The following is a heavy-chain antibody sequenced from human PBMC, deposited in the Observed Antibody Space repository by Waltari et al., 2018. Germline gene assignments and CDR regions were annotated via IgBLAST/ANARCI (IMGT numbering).Heavy chain of an antibody. CDR2: IIPIFGTAP. CDR1: GGPFGSYS. J-gene: IGHJ5*02. D-gene: IGHD3-16*01. Sequence: QVQLVQSGAEVGKPGSSVKVSCKASGGPFGSYSITWVRQAPGEGLEWMGGIIPIFGTAPNYAQKFQGRLTITADESTATVYMDLSSLRSDDTAVYYCARRQLGGAFDPWGQGTLVSVSS. CDR3: ARRQLGGAFDP. V-gene: IGHV1-69*12.